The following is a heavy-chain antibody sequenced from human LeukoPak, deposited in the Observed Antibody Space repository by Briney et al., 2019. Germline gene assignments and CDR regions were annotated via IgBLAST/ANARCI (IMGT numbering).Heavy chain of an antibody. J-gene: IGHJ4*02. CDR3: AKGKQRSGSYYFDY. Sequence: PGGSLRLSCAASGLTFSTYAMTWVRQAPEKGLEWLSGISGSGGSTYYADSVKGRFTISRDNSKNTLYLQMNSLRAEDTAVYYCAKGKQRSGSYYFDYWGQGTLVTVSS. CDR2: ISGSGGST. CDR1: GLTFSTYA. V-gene: IGHV3-23*01. D-gene: IGHD3-3*01.